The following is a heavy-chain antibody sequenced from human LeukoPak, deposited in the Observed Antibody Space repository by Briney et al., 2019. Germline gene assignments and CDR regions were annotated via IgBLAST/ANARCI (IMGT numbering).Heavy chain of an antibody. Sequence: GGSLRLSCAASGFTFSSYGMHWVRQAPGKGLEWVAVISYDGSNKYYADSVKGRFTISRDNSKNTLYLQMNSLRAEDTAVYYCARDHGIAVAGYYFDYWGQGTLVTVSS. V-gene: IGHV3-30*03. CDR2: ISYDGSNK. D-gene: IGHD6-19*01. CDR3: ARDHGIAVAGYYFDY. J-gene: IGHJ4*02. CDR1: GFTFSSYG.